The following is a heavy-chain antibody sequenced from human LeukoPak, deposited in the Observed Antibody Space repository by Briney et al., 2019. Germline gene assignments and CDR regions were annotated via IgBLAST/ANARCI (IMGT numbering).Heavy chain of an antibody. CDR3: IKDLRLDLHLDTFEI. CDR1: GFALDDYA. Sequence: GKSLRLSCAASGFALDDYAMHWVRQAPGKGLEWASSISWDSGTSVYADFVKGRFTISRDNAKNSLYLQMNSLTPEDTALYYCIKDLRLDLHLDTFEIWGQGTMVTVSS. J-gene: IGHJ3*02. D-gene: IGHD1-7*01. V-gene: IGHV3-9*01. CDR2: ISWDSGTS.